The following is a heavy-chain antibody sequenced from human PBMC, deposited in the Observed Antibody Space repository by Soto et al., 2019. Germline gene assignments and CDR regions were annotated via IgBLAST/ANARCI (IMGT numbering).Heavy chain of an antibody. CDR2: INESGST. J-gene: IGHJ4*02. Sequence: QVQLQQWGAGLVKPSETLSLSCAVYGQSFSGHSWAWIRQPPGKGLEWIGEINESGSTYYNPSLKSRGTNSTDTSKNQFSLKLSSVSAADTAAYFCARGSGIVALPGELEDVKYDYWGQGTLVNVSS. CDR3: ARGSGIVALPGELEDVKYDY. CDR1: GQSFSGHS. D-gene: IGHD1-1*01. V-gene: IGHV4-34*01.